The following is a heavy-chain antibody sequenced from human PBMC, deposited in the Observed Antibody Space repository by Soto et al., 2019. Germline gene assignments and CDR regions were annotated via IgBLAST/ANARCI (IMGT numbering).Heavy chain of an antibody. CDR3: ARDFSSRYFDS. D-gene: IGHD6-13*01. CDR1: GGSINSGGYY. V-gene: IGHV4-31*03. J-gene: IGHJ4*02. Sequence: PSETLSLTCTVSGGSINSGGYYWTWIRQHPGQGLEWIGYIFYSGSTYNNPSLKSRLTISVDTSKNQFSLKLSSVTAADTAVYYCARDFSSRYFDSWGQGIPVTVSS. CDR2: IFYSGST.